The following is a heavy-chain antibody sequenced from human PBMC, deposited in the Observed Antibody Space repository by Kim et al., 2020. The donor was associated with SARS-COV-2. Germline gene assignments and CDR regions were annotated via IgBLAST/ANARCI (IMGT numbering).Heavy chain of an antibody. Sequence: VKGRFTISRDNAKNTLYLQMNSLRAEDTAVYYCAKGMGSSTYYYYYGMDVWGQGTTVTVSS. D-gene: IGHD6-13*01. CDR3: AKGMGSSTYYYYYGMDV. V-gene: IGHV3-23*01. J-gene: IGHJ6*02.